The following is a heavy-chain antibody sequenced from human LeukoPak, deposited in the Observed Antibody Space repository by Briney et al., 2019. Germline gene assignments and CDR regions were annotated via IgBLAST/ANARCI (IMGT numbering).Heavy chain of an antibody. CDR2: INPSGGST. D-gene: IGHD3-22*01. CDR1: GYTFSSYY. Sequence: ASVKVSRKASGYTFSSYYMHWVRQAPGQGLEWMGIINPSGGSTSYAQKFQGRVTMTRDTSTSTVYMELSSLRPEDTAAYYCARADSGGDSSGYKWFHPWGQGTLVTVSS. CDR3: ARADSGGDSSGYKWFHP. J-gene: IGHJ5*02. V-gene: IGHV1-46*01.